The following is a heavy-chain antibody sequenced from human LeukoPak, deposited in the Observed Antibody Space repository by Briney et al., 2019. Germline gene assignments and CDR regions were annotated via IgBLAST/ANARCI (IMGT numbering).Heavy chain of an antibody. J-gene: IGHJ4*02. CDR1: GFTFSDYY. CDR2: IYYSGST. CDR3: ARKLVRGYCSSTSCYRFYYFDY. D-gene: IGHD2-2*01. Sequence: GSLRLSCAASGFTFSDYYMSWIRQAPGKGLEWIGSIYYSGSTYYNPSLKSRVTISVDKSKNQFSLKLSSVTAADTAVYYCARKLVRGYCSSTSCYRFYYFDYWGQGTLVTVSS. V-gene: IGHV4-38-2*01.